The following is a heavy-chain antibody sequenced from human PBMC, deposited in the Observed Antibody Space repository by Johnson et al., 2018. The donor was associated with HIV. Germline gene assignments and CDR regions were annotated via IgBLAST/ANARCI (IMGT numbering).Heavy chain of an antibody. V-gene: IGHV3-66*01. CDR2: LSSGGDT. CDR3: ARDRRGNLSRFLEWFGAFDI. Sequence: VQLVESGGGLVHPGGSLRLSCAASGLSVSNNYMTWVRQAPGKGLEWVSVLSSGGDTWYAGSVTGRFTISRDNSKNTLYLQMNSLRAEDTAVYYCARDRRGNLSRFLEWFGAFDIWGQGTMVTVSS. CDR1: GLSVSNNY. D-gene: IGHD3-3*01. J-gene: IGHJ3*02.